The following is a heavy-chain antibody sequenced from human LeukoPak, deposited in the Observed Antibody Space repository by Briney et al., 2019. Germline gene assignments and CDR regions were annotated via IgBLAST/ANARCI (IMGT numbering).Heavy chain of an antibody. D-gene: IGHD2-2*01. Sequence: ASVKVSCKASGYTFTDCYMHWVRQAPGQGFEWMGWINPNDGDTNYAQKFQGRVTLTRDTSISTAHMEVSRLRSDDTAVYYCARANFLYCSSSTCLFDYWGQGTLVTVSS. V-gene: IGHV1-2*02. CDR1: GYTFTDCY. J-gene: IGHJ4*02. CDR3: ARANFLYCSSSTCLFDY. CDR2: INPNDGDT.